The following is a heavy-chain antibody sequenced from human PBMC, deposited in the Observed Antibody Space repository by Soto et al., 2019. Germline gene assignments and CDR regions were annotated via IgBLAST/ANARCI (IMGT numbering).Heavy chain of an antibody. V-gene: IGHV1-18*01. CDR1: GYTFNSYG. CDR2: ISTYNGNT. Sequence: QVQLVQSGAEVKKPGASVKVSCKASGYTFNSYGISWVRQAPGQGLEWMGWISTYNGNTNYAQKLQDRVTMTTDTSTSTAYMELRSLRSDDTAVYYCARDPIVVVINGYYGMDVWGQGTTVTVSS. J-gene: IGHJ6*02. CDR3: ARDPIVVVINGYYGMDV. D-gene: IGHD3-22*01.